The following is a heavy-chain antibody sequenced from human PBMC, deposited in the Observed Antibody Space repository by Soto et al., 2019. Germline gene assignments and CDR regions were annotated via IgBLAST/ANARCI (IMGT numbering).Heavy chain of an antibody. J-gene: IGHJ6*04. CDR3: ARGNNGMDV. V-gene: IGHV3-74*01. Sequence: EVQLVESGGGLVQPGGSLRLSCAASGFTFSNYWMHWVRQAPGKGLVWVSRIKRDGSSTNYADSVKGRFTSSRDNAKNTLYLQLNSLRVEDTAVYYCARGNNGMDVWGKGTTVTVSS. CDR2: IKRDGSST. CDR1: GFTFSNYW.